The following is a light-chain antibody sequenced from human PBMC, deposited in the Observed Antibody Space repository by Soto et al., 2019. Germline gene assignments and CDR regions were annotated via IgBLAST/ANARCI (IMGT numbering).Light chain of an antibody. CDR2: GAS. CDR1: QSVRNNY. V-gene: IGKV3-20*01. CDR3: QQYDTSPWT. Sequence: EIVLTQSPGTLSLSPGERATLCCRASQSVRNNYLAWYQQKPGQAPRLLIYGASSRATGIPERFSGSGSGTGFTLTVSRLEPEDFAVYYCQQYDTSPWTFGQGTKVEIK. J-gene: IGKJ1*01.